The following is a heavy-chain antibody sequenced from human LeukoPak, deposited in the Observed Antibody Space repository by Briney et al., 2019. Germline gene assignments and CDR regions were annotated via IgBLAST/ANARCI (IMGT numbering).Heavy chain of an antibody. CDR1: GYTFTSYD. CDR2: MNPNSGNT. Sequence: ASVKVSCKASGYTFTSYDINWVRQATGQGLEWMGWMNPNSGNTGYAQKFQGRVTMTRNTSISTAYMELSSLRSEDTAVYYCAREYQQNYYYYYGMDVWGQGTTVTVSS. CDR3: AREYQQNYYYYYGMDV. J-gene: IGHJ6*02. V-gene: IGHV1-8*01. D-gene: IGHD2-2*01.